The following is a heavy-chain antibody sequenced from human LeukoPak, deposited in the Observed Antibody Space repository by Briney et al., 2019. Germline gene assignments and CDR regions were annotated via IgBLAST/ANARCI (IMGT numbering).Heavy chain of an antibody. CDR1: GFTFSSYW. Sequence: PGGSLRLSCAASGFTFSSYWMHWVRQAPGKGLVWVSRINSDGSSTSYADSVKGRFTISRDNAKNTLFLQMNSLRPDDTAVYYCAKDYLRLGTNPYLDYWSQGTLVAVST. D-gene: IGHD3-16*01. J-gene: IGHJ4*02. V-gene: IGHV3-74*01. CDR2: INSDGSST. CDR3: AKDYLRLGTNPYLDY.